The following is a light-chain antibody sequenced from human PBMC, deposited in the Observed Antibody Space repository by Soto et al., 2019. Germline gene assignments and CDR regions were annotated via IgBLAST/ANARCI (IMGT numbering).Light chain of an antibody. J-gene: IGLJ2*01. CDR3: QTWVSGPL. Sequence: QSVLTQSPSASASLGASVKLTCTLSSGHSNFAIAWHQQQPEKGPRYLMKFNTDGSHRKGDGIPDRFSGSSSGAEYYLTISSLQSEDEATYYCQTWVSGPLFGGGPELTLL. CDR1: SGHSNFA. CDR2: FNTDGSH. V-gene: IGLV4-69*01.